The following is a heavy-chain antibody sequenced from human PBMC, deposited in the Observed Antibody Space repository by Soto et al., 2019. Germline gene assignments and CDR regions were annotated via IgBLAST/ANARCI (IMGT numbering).Heavy chain of an antibody. J-gene: IGHJ4*02. CDR3: ARDYYDSRGYSDY. Sequence: LRLSCAASGFTFSSYWMSWVRQAPGKGLEWVANIKQDGSEKYYVDSVKGRFTISKDNAKNSLYLQMNSLRAEDTAVYYCARDYYDSRGYSDYWGQGTPVTVSS. CDR1: GFTFSSYW. V-gene: IGHV3-7*03. D-gene: IGHD3-22*01. CDR2: IKQDGSEK.